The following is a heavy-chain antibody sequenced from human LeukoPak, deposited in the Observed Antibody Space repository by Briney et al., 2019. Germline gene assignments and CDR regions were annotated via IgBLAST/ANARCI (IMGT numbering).Heavy chain of an antibody. D-gene: IGHD5-24*01. Sequence: SVKVSCKASGFTFTNSAMQWVRQARGQRLEWIGWIVVASGNTKYAQKFQERVTITRDMSTSTAYMELSSLRAEDTAVYYCAAAPIEMQQRGFDYWGQGTLVTVST. CDR2: IVVASGNT. J-gene: IGHJ4*02. CDR3: AAAPIEMQQRGFDY. V-gene: IGHV1-58*02. CDR1: GFTFTNSA.